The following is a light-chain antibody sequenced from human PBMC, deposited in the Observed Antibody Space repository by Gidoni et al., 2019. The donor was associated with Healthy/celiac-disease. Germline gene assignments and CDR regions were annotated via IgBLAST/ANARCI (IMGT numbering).Light chain of an antibody. CDR3: QQRSNWLSLT. Sequence: EIVLTQSPATLSLYPGERATLSCRARQSVSSYLAWYQQKPGQAPRFLIYDASNRATGIPARFSGSGSGTDFTLTNSSLEPEDFAVYYCQQRSNWLSLTFXGXTKVEIK. CDR1: QSVSSY. CDR2: DAS. V-gene: IGKV3-11*01. J-gene: IGKJ4*01.